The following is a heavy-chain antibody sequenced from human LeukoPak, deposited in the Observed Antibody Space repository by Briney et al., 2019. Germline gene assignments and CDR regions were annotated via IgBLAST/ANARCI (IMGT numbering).Heavy chain of an antibody. D-gene: IGHD4-17*01. Sequence: SGTLSLTCAVSGGSISSSNWWSWVRQPPGKGLEWFGEIYHSGSTNYNPSLKSRVTISVDKSKNQFSLKLSSVTAADTAVYYCARDGDDYGDTNWFDPWGQGTLVTVSS. J-gene: IGHJ5*02. CDR3: ARDGDDYGDTNWFDP. CDR2: IYHSGST. V-gene: IGHV4-4*02. CDR1: GGSISSSNW.